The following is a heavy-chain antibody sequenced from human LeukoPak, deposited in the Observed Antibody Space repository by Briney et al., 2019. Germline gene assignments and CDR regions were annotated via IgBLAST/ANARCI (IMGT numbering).Heavy chain of an antibody. D-gene: IGHD3-10*01. Sequence: LETLSLTGTVSGASSSDSYWMWLRHPPGKAREGISYIYYSGGTNYNTSLKSRVTISVDTSKNQVSLEVGSATTEDTAVYYCARTHGLKFGDQGVWFDPWGEGTLVTVPS. J-gene: IGHJ5*01. CDR1: GASSSDSY. CDR3: ARTHGLKFGDQGVWFDP. CDR2: IYYSGGT. V-gene: IGHV4-59*01.